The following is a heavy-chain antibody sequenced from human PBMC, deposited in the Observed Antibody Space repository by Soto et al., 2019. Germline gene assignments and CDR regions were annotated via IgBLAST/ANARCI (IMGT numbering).Heavy chain of an antibody. CDR1: GFTFTSSA. Sequence: ASVKVSCKASGFTFTSSAVQWVRQARGQRLEWIGWIVVGSGNTNYAQKFQERVTITRDMSTSTAYMELSSLRSEDTAVYYCAAGFGLSAYSSGSTPVWAFDIWGQGTMVTVSS. V-gene: IGHV1-58*01. CDR3: AAGFGLSAYSSGSTPVWAFDI. CDR2: IVVGSGNT. J-gene: IGHJ3*02. D-gene: IGHD6-19*01.